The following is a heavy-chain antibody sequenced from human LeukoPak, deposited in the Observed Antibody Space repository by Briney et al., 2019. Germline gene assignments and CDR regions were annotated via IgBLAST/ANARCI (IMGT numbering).Heavy chain of an antibody. CDR2: IYYSGST. J-gene: IGHJ4*02. V-gene: IGHV4-59*01. D-gene: IGHD3-10*01. CDR1: GGSISSYY. Sequence: SETLSLTCTVSGGSISSYYWSWIRQPPGKGLEWIGYIYYSGSTNYSPSLESRVTISVETSKNQFSLKLSSVTAADTAVYYCARYRGWTGESHFDYWGQGTLVTVSS. CDR3: ARYRGWTGESHFDY.